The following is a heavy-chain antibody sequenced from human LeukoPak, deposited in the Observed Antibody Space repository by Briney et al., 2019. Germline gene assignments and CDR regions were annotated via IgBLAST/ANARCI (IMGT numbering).Heavy chain of an antibody. J-gene: IGHJ4*02. CDR3: ARDSPYYGSGSYGFGY. Sequence: GGSLRLSCAASGFTFSSYSMNWVRQAPGKGLEWVSSISSSSSYIYYADSVKGRFTISRDNAKNSLYLQMNSLRAEDTAVYYCARDSPYYGSGSYGFGYWGQGTLVTVSS. CDR2: ISSSSSYI. D-gene: IGHD3-10*01. CDR1: GFTFSSYS. V-gene: IGHV3-21*01.